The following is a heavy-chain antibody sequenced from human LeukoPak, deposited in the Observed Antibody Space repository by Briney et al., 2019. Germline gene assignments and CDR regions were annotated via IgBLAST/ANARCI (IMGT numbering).Heavy chain of an antibody. D-gene: IGHD2-2*01. CDR1: GGSISSYY. CDR3: ARVVDCSSTSCYSGYYYYGMDV. Sequence: SETLSLTCTVSGGSISSYYWSWIRQPPGKGLEWIGYIYYSGSTNYNPSLKSRVTISVDTSKNQFSLKLSSVTAADTAVYYCARVVDCSSTSCYSGYYYYGMDVWGQGTTVTVSS. J-gene: IGHJ6*02. CDR2: IYYSGST. V-gene: IGHV4-59*01.